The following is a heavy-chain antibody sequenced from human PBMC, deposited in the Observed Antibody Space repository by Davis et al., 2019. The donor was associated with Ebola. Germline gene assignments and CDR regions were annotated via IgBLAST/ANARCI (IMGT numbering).Heavy chain of an antibody. J-gene: IGHJ6*04. D-gene: IGHD2-15*01. CDR2: FDPGDGKT. CDR1: GKPLTQLS. CDR3: AREMIVVVVAANDFGYYYGMDV. V-gene: IGHV1-24*01. Sequence: ASVKVSCKVSGKPLTQLSIHWVRQAPGKGLEWMGSFDPGDGKTIYAQKFQGRVTMTRDTSTSTVYMELSSLRSEDTAVYYCAREMIVVVVAANDFGYYYGMDVWGKGTTVTVSS.